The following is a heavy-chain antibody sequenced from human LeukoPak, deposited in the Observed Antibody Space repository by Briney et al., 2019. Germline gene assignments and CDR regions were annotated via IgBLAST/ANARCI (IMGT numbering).Heavy chain of an antibody. CDR2: ISTSGSNI. J-gene: IGHJ4*02. V-gene: IGHV3-11*04. CDR1: GFTFSDYY. CDR3: AGSGGSSCFLGCGFDY. D-gene: IGHD2-15*01. Sequence: GGSLRLSCAASGFTFSDYYMSWIRQAPGKGLEWVSYISTSGSNIYYADSVGGRFTISRDDAKNSLYLQMNSLRAEDTAVYYCAGSGGSSCFLGCGFDYWGQGTLVTVPS.